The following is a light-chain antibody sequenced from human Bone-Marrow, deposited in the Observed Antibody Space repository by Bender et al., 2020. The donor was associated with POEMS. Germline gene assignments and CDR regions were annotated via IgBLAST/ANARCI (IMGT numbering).Light chain of an antibody. CDR2: DVS. CDR1: SSDVGGYNY. V-gene: IGLV2-11*01. Sequence: QSALTQPRSVSGSPGQSVTISCTGTSSDVGGYNYVSWYQQHPGKAPKLMIYDVSKRPSGVPDRFSGSKSGTSASLAISGLRSEDEADYYCAAWDDSLSGWMFGGGTKLTVL. J-gene: IGLJ3*02. CDR3: AAWDDSLSGWM.